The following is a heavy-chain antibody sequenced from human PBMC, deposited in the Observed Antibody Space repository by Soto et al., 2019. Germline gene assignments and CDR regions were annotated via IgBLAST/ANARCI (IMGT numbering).Heavy chain of an antibody. Sequence: EVQLVESGGGLVQPGGSLRLSCAASGFTFSSYWMSWVRQAPGKGLEWVANIKQDGSEKYYVDSVKGRFTISRDNAKNTLYLQMNSLRAEDTAVYYCARDPQQPNVPDFDYWGQGTLVTVSS. CDR2: IKQDGSEK. J-gene: IGHJ4*02. D-gene: IGHD6-13*01. CDR1: GFTFSSYW. V-gene: IGHV3-7*01. CDR3: ARDPQQPNVPDFDY.